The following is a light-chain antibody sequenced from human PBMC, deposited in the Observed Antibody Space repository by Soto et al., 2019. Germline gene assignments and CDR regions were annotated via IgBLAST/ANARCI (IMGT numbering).Light chain of an antibody. V-gene: IGKV3-11*01. CDR2: DAS. Sequence: EIVLTQSPATLSLSPGERATLPCRPSQGFSSYLPWYQQKPGQAPRLLIYDASNRATGIPARFSGSGSGTDFTLTISSLEPEDFAVYYCQQRSNWLTFGGGTKVEIK. J-gene: IGKJ4*01. CDR1: QGFSSY. CDR3: QQRSNWLT.